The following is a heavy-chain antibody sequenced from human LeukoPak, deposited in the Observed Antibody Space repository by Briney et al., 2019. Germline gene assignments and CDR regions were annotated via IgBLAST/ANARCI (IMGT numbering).Heavy chain of an antibody. J-gene: IGHJ4*02. CDR1: GGSISSYY. V-gene: IGHV4-59*01. CDR3: ARGFHGGSFVDY. D-gene: IGHD2-15*01. Sequence: SETLSLTCSVSGGSISSYYWSWIRQPPGKGLEWIGYIHYSGSTNYNPSLKSRVTISVDTSKNQFSLKLSSVTAADTAVYYCARGFHGGSFVDYWGQGTLVTVSS. CDR2: IHYSGST.